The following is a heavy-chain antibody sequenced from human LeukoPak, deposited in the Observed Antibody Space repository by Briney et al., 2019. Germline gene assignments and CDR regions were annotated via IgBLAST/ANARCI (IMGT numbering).Heavy chain of an antibody. J-gene: IGHJ4*02. CDR1: GGSISSYY. CDR3: ARGIFGVVPKTFDY. Sequence: SETLSLTCTVSGGSISSYYWSWIRHPPGKGLEWIGYIYYSGSTNYNPSLKSRVTISVDTSKNQFSLKLSSVTAADTAVYYCARGIFGVVPKTFDYWGQGTLVTVSS. V-gene: IGHV4-59*01. D-gene: IGHD3-3*01. CDR2: IYYSGST.